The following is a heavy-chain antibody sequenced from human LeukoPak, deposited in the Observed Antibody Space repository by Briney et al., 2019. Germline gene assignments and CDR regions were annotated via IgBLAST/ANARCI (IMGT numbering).Heavy chain of an antibody. Sequence: SETLSLTCAVYGGSFSDYCWSWIRQPPGKGMEWIGEINHSGSTNYNPSLKSRVNISVDTSKNQFSLKLSSVTAADTAVYYCARITMVRGGKDYWGQGTLVTVSS. CDR2: INHSGST. CDR3: ARITMVRGGKDY. J-gene: IGHJ4*02. D-gene: IGHD3-10*01. CDR1: GGSFSDYC. V-gene: IGHV4-34*01.